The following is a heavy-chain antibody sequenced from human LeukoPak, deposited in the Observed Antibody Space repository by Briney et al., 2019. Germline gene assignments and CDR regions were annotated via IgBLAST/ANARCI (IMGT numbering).Heavy chain of an antibody. J-gene: IGHJ4*02. CDR1: GGSISSSSYY. CDR2: IYYSGST. CDR3: TRGAGWLIDY. Sequence: SETLSLTCTVSGGSISSSSYYWGWIRQPPGKGLEWIGSIYYSGSTYYNPSLKSRVTISVDTSKNQFSLKLASVTAADTAVYYCTRGAGWLIDYWGQGILVTVSS. V-gene: IGHV4-39*07. D-gene: IGHD3-16*01.